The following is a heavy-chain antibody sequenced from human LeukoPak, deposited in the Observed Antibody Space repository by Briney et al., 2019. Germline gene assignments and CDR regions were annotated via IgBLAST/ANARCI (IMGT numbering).Heavy chain of an antibody. CDR3: ATVDGSYYFRRDAFDI. CDR1: GYTLTELS. V-gene: IGHV1-24*01. CDR2: FHPEDGET. D-gene: IGHD1-26*01. Sequence: ASVKVSCKVSGYTLTELSMHWVRQAPGKGLEWMGGFHPEDGETIYAQKFQGRVTMTEDTSTDTAYMELSSLRSEDTAVYYCATVDGSYYFRRDAFDIWGQGTMVTVSS. J-gene: IGHJ3*02.